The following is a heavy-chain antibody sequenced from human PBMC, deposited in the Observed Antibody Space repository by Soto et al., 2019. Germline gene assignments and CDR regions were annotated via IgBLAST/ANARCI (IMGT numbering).Heavy chain of an antibody. D-gene: IGHD4-17*01. CDR2: ISGSGGST. Sequence: GGSLRLSCAASGFTFSSYAMSWVRQAPGKGLEWVSAISGSGGSTYYADSVKGRFTISRDNSKNTLYLQMNSLRAEDTAVYYCAKDLGVRWGQDYGGNHAFDIWGQGTMVTVSS. V-gene: IGHV3-23*01. CDR3: AKDLGVRWGQDYGGNHAFDI. J-gene: IGHJ3*02. CDR1: GFTFSSYA.